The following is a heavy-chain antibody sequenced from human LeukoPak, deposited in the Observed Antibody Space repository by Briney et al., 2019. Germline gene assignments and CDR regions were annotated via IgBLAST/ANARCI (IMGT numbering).Heavy chain of an antibody. Sequence: GESLKISCKGSGYSFTSYWIGWVRQMPGKGLEWMGIIYPGDSDIRYSPSFQGQVTISADKSISTAYLQWSSLKASDTAVYYCARRGGYYDSGGYYVGYWGQGTLVTVSS. V-gene: IGHV5-51*01. CDR2: IYPGDSDI. D-gene: IGHD3-22*01. CDR1: GYSFTSYW. J-gene: IGHJ4*02. CDR3: ARRGGYYDSGGYYVGY.